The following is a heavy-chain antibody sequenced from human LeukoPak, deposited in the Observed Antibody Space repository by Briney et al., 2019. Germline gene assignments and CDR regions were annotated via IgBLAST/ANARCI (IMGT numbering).Heavy chain of an antibody. D-gene: IGHD6-13*01. CDR3: ARGEYSSSWYPFDY. Sequence: ASVTVSCKPSGYTFIGYDINWVRQAPGQGLEWMGWMKSNSGDTHFAQKFQGRLTMTRNTSISTAFMELSSLRAEDTAVYYCARGEYSSSWYPFDYWGQGSLVTVSS. J-gene: IGHJ4*02. V-gene: IGHV1-8*01. CDR1: GYTFIGYD. CDR2: MKSNSGDT.